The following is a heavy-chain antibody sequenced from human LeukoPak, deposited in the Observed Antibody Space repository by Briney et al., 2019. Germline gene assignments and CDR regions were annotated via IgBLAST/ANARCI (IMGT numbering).Heavy chain of an antibody. CDR3: AXXPIYXXAXGEIDY. CDR2: ISGSGGNT. J-gene: IGHJ4*02. V-gene: IGHV3-23*01. Sequence: PGGSLRLSCAASGFTFSSYAMSWVRQAPGKGLEWVSAISGSGGNTYXXDFVKGRFTISRDNSKNTLYLQMNSLRAEDTAVYYCAXXPIYXXAXGEIDYWGQGTLVTVSS. CDR1: GFTFSSYA. D-gene: IGHD3-9*01.